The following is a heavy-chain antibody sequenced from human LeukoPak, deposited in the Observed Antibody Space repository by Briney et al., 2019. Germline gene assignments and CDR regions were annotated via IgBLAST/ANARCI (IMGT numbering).Heavy chain of an antibody. D-gene: IGHD4-23*01. V-gene: IGHV4-38-2*01. CDR1: GYSISSGYY. CDR3: AAGGNPSDFDY. CDR2: IYHSGST. Sequence: SETLSLTCAVSGYSISSGYYWGWIRQPPGKGLEWIGSIYHSGSTYYNPSLKSRVTILVDTSKNQFSLKVSSVTAADTAVYCCAAGGNPSDFDYWGQGTLVTVSS. J-gene: IGHJ4*02.